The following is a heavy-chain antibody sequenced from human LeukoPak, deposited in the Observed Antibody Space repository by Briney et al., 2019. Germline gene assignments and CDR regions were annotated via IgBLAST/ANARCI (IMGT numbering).Heavy chain of an antibody. CDR3: ARGKGSGWSSTRFDP. CDR1: GGSFTSYY. CDR2: INHSGST. J-gene: IGHJ5*02. Sequence: SETLSLPCTVYGGSFTSYYWTGLRQSPGKGLEWIGEINHSGSTNYNPSLKSRVTISVDTSKNQISLNLTSVTAADTAIFYCARGKGSGWSSTRFDPWGQGTLVTVSS. V-gene: IGHV4-34*01. D-gene: IGHD6-19*01.